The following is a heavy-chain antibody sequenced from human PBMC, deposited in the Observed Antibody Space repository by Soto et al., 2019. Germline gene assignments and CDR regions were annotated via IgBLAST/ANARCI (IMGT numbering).Heavy chain of an antibody. CDR1: GGTFASYA. V-gene: IGHV1-69*06. Sequence: QVQLVQSGAEVRKPGSSVKVSCKASGGTFASYAINWARQAPGQGLEWMGGVIPSFVSSNHAQRFQGRLSITADKSPRTAYMELTSLTSDDTAVYYGARLISVTAMDFSSGMDVWGQGTTVTVSS. CDR3: ARLISVTAMDFSSGMDV. D-gene: IGHD2-21*02. CDR2: VIPSFVSS. J-gene: IGHJ6*02.